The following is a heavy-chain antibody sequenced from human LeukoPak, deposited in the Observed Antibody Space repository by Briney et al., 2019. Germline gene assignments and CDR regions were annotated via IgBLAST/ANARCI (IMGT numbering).Heavy chain of an antibody. CDR3: ARDHSYYFGSQASTLDV. D-gene: IGHD3-10*01. CDR2: IYYTGSV. Sequence: SETLSLTCTITGASIGTGGFYWTWIRQPPGEGLEWIGYIYYTGSVDYNASLKSRLTISLDTPKNQFSLKLNSVTAADTAVYYCARDHSYYFGSQASTLDVWGQGTAVTVSS. V-gene: IGHV4-31*03. CDR1: GASIGTGGFY. J-gene: IGHJ6*02.